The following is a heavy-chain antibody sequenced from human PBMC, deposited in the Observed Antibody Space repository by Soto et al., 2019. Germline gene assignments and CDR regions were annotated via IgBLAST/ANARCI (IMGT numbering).Heavy chain of an antibody. D-gene: IGHD3-22*01. CDR3: ARERYDSYHSSTGHPNDY. CDR1: GFAFMSYT. CDR2: MTSSGQYI. J-gene: IGHJ4*02. V-gene: IGHV3-21*01. Sequence: GGSLRLSCAASGFAFMSYTMNWVRQPPGKGLEWVSSMTSSGQYIYYADSVKGRFTISRDNAKNSLYLQMNSLRAEDTAVYYCARERYDSYHSSTGHPNDYWGRGTLVTVS.